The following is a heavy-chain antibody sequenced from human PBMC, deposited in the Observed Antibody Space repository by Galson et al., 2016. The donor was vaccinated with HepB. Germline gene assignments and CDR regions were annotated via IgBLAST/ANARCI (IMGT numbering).Heavy chain of an antibody. CDR3: ARDSNNWGWQD. V-gene: IGHV4-30-2*01. J-gene: IGHJ4*02. CDR1: GGFISSGFFS. CDR2: VYHSGST. Sequence: TLSLTCAVSGGFISSGFFSYNWIRQPPGKGLEWIGYVYHSGSTYYNPSLKSRVTMSIDRSKNQISLRLSSVTAADTAVYYCARDSNNWGWQDWGPGTLVTVSS. D-gene: IGHD7-27*01.